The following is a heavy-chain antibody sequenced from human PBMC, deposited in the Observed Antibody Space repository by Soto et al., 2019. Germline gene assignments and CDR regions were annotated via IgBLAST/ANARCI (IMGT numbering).Heavy chain of an antibody. V-gene: IGHV1-46*01. CDR2: INPSGGST. Sequence: ASVKVSCKASGYTFTSYYMHWVRQAPGQGLERMGIINPSGGSTSYAQKHQGRVTMTTDTSTSTAYMELRSLRSDDTAVYYCSIGHYELLYDAYDIWGQGTMVTVSS. D-gene: IGHD3-22*01. CDR3: SIGHYELLYDAYDI. J-gene: IGHJ3*02. CDR1: GYTFTSYY.